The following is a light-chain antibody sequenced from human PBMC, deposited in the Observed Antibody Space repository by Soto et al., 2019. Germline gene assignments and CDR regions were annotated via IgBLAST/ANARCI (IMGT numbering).Light chain of an antibody. CDR3: QQSYSTPLT. V-gene: IGKV1-39*01. CDR1: QSISSY. Sequence: DIQMTQSPSSLSASVGDRVTITCRASQSISSYLNWYQQKPGKVPKLLISAASSLQSGVPSRFSGSGSGTDFTLTISSLQPEDFATYYCQQSYSTPLTFGGGTKVEIK. J-gene: IGKJ4*01. CDR2: AAS.